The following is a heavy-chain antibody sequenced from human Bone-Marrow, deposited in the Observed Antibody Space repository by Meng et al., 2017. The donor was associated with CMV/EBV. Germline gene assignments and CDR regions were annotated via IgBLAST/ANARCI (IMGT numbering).Heavy chain of an antibody. Sequence: GESLKISCAASGFTFSSYAMHWVRQAPGKGLEWVAVISYDGSNKYYADSVKGRLTISRDNSKNTLYLQMNSLRAEDTAVYYCARAGRFDYWGQGTLVTGSS. V-gene: IGHV3-30-3*01. CDR2: ISYDGSNK. CDR3: ARAGRFDY. D-gene: IGHD3-10*01. CDR1: GFTFSSYA. J-gene: IGHJ4*02.